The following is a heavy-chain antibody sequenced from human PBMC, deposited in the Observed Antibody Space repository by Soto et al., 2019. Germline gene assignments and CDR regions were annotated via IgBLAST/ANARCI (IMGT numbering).Heavy chain of an antibody. D-gene: IGHD2-2*01. CDR3: ALGYCSSTSCPFYYGMDV. CDR1: GGTFSSYA. Sequence: SVKVSCKASGGTFSSYAISWVRQAPGQGLELLVGIIPIFGTANYAQKFQGRVTITADVSTSSAYMELSSLRSEDTAVYYCALGYCSSTSCPFYYGMDVWGQGTTVTAP. CDR2: IIPIFGTA. J-gene: IGHJ6*02. V-gene: IGHV1-69*13.